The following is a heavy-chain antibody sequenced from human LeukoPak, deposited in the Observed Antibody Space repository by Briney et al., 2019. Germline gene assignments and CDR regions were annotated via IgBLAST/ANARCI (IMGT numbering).Heavy chain of an antibody. D-gene: IGHD3-22*01. CDR1: GYSISSGYY. CDR2: IYHSGST. CDR3: ARVGYYDSSGYYSPFDY. V-gene: IGHV4-38-2*02. J-gene: IGHJ4*02. Sequence: SETLSLTCTVSGYSISSGYYWGWIRQPPGKGLEWIGSIYHSGSTYYNPSLKSRVTISVDTSKNQFSLKLSSVTAADTAVYYCARVGYYDSSGYYSPFDYWGQGTLVTVSS.